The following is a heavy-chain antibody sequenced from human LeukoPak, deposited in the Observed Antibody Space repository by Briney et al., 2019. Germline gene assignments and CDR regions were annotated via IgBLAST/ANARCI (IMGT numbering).Heavy chain of an antibody. V-gene: IGHV2-5*01. D-gene: IGHD6-25*01. CDR1: GGSISSYYW. J-gene: IGHJ5*02. Sequence: TLSLTCTVSGGSISSYYWSWIRQPPGKALEWLALIYWNDDKRYSPSLKSRLTITKDTSKNQVVLTMTNMDPVDTATYYCAHSGSSGGWFDPWGQGTLVTVSS. CDR3: AHSGSSGGWFDP. CDR2: IYWNDDK.